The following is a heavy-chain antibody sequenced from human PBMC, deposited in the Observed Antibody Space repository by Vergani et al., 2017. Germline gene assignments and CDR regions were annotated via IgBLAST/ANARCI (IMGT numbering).Heavy chain of an antibody. D-gene: IGHD2-21*02. Sequence: QLQLQESGPGLVKPSETLSLTCTVSGSSISSSSYYWGWIRQPPGNGLEWIGSIYYSGRTYYNPSLKSRVTISVDTSKNQFSLKLSSVTAEDPAVYYCARQRAYWGGDCYPYYYGMDVWGQXP. CDR2: IYYSGRT. CDR3: ARQRAYWGGDCYPYYYGMDV. J-gene: IGHJ6*02. CDR1: GSSISSSSYY. V-gene: IGHV4-39*01.